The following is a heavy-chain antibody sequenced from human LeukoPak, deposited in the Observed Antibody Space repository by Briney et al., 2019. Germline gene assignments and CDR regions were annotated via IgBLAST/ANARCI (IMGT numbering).Heavy chain of an antibody. Sequence: GRSLRLSCAASGFTFSSYAMHWVRQAPGKGLEWVAVISYDGSNKYYADSVKGRFTISRDNSKNTLYLRMNSLRAEDTAVYYCARGPAVADFYQYYYMDVWGKGTTVTVSS. V-gene: IGHV3-30*04. CDR3: ARGPAVADFYQYYYMDV. CDR2: ISYDGSNK. D-gene: IGHD6-19*01. CDR1: GFTFSSYA. J-gene: IGHJ6*03.